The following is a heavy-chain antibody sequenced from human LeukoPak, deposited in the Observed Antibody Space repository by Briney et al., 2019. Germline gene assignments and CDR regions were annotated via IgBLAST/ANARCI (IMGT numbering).Heavy chain of an antibody. Sequence: GGSLRLSCAASGFTVSTNYMSWVRQAPGKGPEWVSVIYSGDSTYYADSVKGRFTISRDNSKNTLYLQMNSLRAEDTAVYYCARDLTSLSSGSYGGSWGQGTLVTVSS. CDR1: GFTVSTNY. V-gene: IGHV3-53*01. J-gene: IGHJ5*02. D-gene: IGHD1-26*01. CDR3: ARDLTSLSSGSYGGS. CDR2: IYSGDST.